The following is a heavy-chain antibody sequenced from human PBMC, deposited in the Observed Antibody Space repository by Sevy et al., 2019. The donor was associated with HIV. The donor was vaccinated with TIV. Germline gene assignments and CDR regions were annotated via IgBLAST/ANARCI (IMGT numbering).Heavy chain of an antibody. CDR3: ARGGGNGWYYFDY. CDR1: GGTFSSYG. CDR2: IIPILGTV. Sequence: ASVMVSCKASGGTFSSYGISWVRQAPGQGLEWMGGIIPILGTVNYAQKFQGRVTITADEYTKTAYMELSSLGSEDTAVYYCARGGGNGWYYFDYWGQETLVTVSS. V-gene: IGHV1-69*13. D-gene: IGHD6-19*01. J-gene: IGHJ4*02.